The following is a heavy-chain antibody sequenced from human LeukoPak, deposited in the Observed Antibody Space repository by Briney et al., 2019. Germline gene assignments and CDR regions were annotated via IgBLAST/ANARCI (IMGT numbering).Heavy chain of an antibody. CDR1: GFTFSTYA. J-gene: IGHJ4*02. D-gene: IGHD6-19*01. V-gene: IGHV3-23*01. CDR3: ARCRPDSSGSADY. Sequence: GGSLRLSCAASGFTFSTYAMTWVRQAPAKGLEWVSSITGSGGSTYYADSVKGRFTISRDNSENTVFLQMDSLRAEDTAVYYCARCRPDSSGSADYWGQGTLVTVSP. CDR2: ITGSGGST.